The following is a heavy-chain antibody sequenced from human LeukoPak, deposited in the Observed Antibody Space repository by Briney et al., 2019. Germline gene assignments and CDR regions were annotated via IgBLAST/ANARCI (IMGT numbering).Heavy chain of an antibody. CDR3: AGTRGYSYGRDNWFDP. V-gene: IGHV5-51*01. CDR2: IYPGDSDT. J-gene: IGHJ5*02. CDR1: GYSFTSYW. Sequence: GESLKISCKGSGYSFTSYWIGWVRQMPGKGLEWMGIIYPGDSDTRYSPSFQGQVTISADKSISTAYLQWSSLKASDTAMYYCAGTRGYSYGRDNWFDPWGQGTLVTVSS. D-gene: IGHD5-18*01.